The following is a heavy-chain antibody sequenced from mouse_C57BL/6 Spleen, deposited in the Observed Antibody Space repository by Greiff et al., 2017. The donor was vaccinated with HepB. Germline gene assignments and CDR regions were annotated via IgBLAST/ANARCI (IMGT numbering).Heavy chain of an antibody. V-gene: IGHV2-5*01. CDR2: IWRGGST. D-gene: IGHD3-3*01. CDR1: GFSLTSYG. J-gene: IGHJ4*01. CDR3: AKNVLGYYAMDY. Sequence: VKLVESGPGLVQPSQSLSITCTVSGFSLTSYGVHWVRQSPGKGLEWLGVIWRGGSTDYNAAFMSRLSITKDNSKSQVFFKMNSLQADDTAIYYCAKNVLGYYAMDYWGQGTSVTVSS.